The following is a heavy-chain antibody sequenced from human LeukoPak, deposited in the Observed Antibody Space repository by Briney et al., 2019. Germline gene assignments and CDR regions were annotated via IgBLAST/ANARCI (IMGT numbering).Heavy chain of an antibody. J-gene: IGHJ6*03. CDR3: ARGPMIGNMDV. D-gene: IGHD3-22*01. Sequence: PSETLSLTCAVYGGSFSGYYWSWIRQPPGKGLEWIGEINHSGSTNYNPSLKSRVTISVDTSKNQFSLKLSSVTAADTAVYYCARGPMIGNMDVWGKGTTVTISS. CDR2: INHSGST. V-gene: IGHV4-34*01. CDR1: GGSFSGYY.